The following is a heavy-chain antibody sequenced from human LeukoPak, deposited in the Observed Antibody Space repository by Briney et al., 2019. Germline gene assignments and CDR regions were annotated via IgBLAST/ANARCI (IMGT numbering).Heavy chain of an antibody. J-gene: IGHJ3*01. Sequence: GGSLRLSCAASGFTFSTYAMTWVRQAAEKGLEWVSIINAGGGETYYADSVKGRFTISRDNSKNALYLQMNSLRVEDTAVYYCGRDPNGDYFGAFEFWGQETLVTVSA. V-gene: IGHV3-23*01. CDR2: INAGGGET. CDR3: GRDPNGDYFGAFEF. D-gene: IGHD4-17*01. CDR1: GFTFSTYA.